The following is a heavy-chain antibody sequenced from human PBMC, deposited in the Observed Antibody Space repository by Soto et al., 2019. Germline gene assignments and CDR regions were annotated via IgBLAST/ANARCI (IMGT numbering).Heavy chain of an antibody. Sequence: GASVKVCCKASGGTFSSYAISWVRQAPGQGLEWMGGIIPIFGTANYAQKFQGRVTITADESTSTAYMELSSLRSEDTAVYYCARERRYCSGGSCYFDYSGQGTLVTVSS. CDR1: GGTFSSYA. V-gene: IGHV1-69*13. CDR2: IIPIFGTA. CDR3: ARERRYCSGGSCYFDY. J-gene: IGHJ4*02. D-gene: IGHD2-15*01.